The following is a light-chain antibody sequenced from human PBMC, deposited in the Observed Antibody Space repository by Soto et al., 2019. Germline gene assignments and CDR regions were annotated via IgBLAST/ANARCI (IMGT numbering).Light chain of an antibody. CDR2: GAS. V-gene: IGKV3-20*01. J-gene: IGKJ1*01. CDR3: QQYGSLSWT. Sequence: EIVLTQSPGTLSLSPGERATLSCRASQSASSSYLAWYQHKPGQAPRLLIYGASRRATGIPDRFSGSGSGTDFTLTISRLESEDFAVYYCQQYGSLSWTFGQGTKVDIK. CDR1: QSASSSY.